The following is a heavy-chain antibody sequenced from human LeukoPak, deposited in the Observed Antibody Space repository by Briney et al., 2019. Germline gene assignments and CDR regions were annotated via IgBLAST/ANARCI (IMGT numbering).Heavy chain of an antibody. D-gene: IGHD3-10*01. V-gene: IGHV4-59*01. J-gene: IGHJ4*02. CDR2: IYYSGST. CDR3: ASTVYGSGSYYFDY. CDR1: GGSISSYY. Sequence: SETLSLTCTVSGGSISSYYWSWIRRPPGKGLEWIGYIYYSGSTNYNPSLKSQVTISVDTSKNQFSLKLSSVTAADTAVYYCASTVYGSGSYYFDYWGQGTLVTVSS.